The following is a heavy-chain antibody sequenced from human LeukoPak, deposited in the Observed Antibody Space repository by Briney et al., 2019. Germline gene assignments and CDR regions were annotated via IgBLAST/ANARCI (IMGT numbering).Heavy chain of an antibody. CDR3: AGSGTYGDY. V-gene: IGHV3-21*01. D-gene: IGHD3-10*01. Sequence: GGSLRLSCAASGFTFSSYSMNWVRQAPGKGLEWVSSISYTSTYIYYADSVKGRFTISRDNAKNSLYLQMNSLRAEDTAVYYCAGSGTYGDYWGQGTLVTVSS. J-gene: IGHJ4*02. CDR2: ISYTSTYI. CDR1: GFTFSSYS.